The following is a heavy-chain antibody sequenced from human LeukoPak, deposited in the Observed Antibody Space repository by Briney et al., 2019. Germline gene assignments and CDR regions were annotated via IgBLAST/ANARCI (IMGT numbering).Heavy chain of an antibody. J-gene: IGHJ6*03. V-gene: IGHV3-33*01. Sequence: GRSLRLSCAASGFTFSSYGMHWVRQAPGKGLEWVAVIWYDGSNKYYADSVKGRFTISRDNSKNTLYLQMNSLRAEDTAVYYCAGSEMATVYYYYMDVWGKGTTVTVSS. CDR2: IWYDGSNK. CDR3: AGSEMATVYYYYMDV. CDR1: GFTFSSYG. D-gene: IGHD5-24*01.